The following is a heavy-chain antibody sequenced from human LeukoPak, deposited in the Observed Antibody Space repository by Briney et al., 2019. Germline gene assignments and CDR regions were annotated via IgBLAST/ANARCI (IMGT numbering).Heavy chain of an antibody. Sequence: GGSLRLSCGASGFTVSNHYMSWVRQAPGKGLEWVSVIFSGGNTYYTDSVKGRFTISRDNSKNTLYLQMNRLRAEDTAVYYCVKSKARFDDYGMDVWGQGTTVTASS. CDR2: IFSGGNT. V-gene: IGHV3-53*01. J-gene: IGHJ6*02. D-gene: IGHD3-3*01. CDR1: GFTVSNHY. CDR3: VKSKARFDDYGMDV.